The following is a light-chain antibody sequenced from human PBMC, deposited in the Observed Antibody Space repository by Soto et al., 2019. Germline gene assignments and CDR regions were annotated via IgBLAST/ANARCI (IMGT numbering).Light chain of an antibody. Sequence: QSALTQPASVSGSPGQSITISCTGTSSDVGGYNYVSWYQHHPGKAPKLILYEVSKRPSGVSNRFSGSKSGDTASLIISGLQAEDEADYYCSSYTSTGTVVFGGGTKLTVL. CDR3: SSYTSTGTVV. CDR1: SSDVGGYNY. J-gene: IGLJ7*01. V-gene: IGLV2-14*01. CDR2: EVS.